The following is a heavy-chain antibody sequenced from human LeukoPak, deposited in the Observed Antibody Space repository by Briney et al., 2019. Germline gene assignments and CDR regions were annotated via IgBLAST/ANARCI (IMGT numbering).Heavy chain of an antibody. J-gene: IGHJ4*02. CDR3: ARYYGGNSGVDY. Sequence: ASVKVSCKASGYIFTDYYMHWVRQAPGQGLEWMGIINPSGGSTSYAQKFQGRVTMTRDTSTSTVYMELSSLRSEDTAVYYCARYYGGNSGVDYWGQGTLVTVSS. V-gene: IGHV1-46*01. CDR2: INPSGGST. D-gene: IGHD4-23*01. CDR1: GYIFTDYY.